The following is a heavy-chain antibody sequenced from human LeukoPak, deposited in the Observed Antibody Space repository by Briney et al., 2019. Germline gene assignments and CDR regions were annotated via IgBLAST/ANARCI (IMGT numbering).Heavy chain of an antibody. V-gene: IGHV3-23*01. CDR3: AKTRFGELLSYFDY. CDR1: GFTFSSYA. Sequence: GGSLGLSCAASGFTFSSYAMSWVRQAPGKGLEWVSAISGSGGSTYYTDSVKGRFTISRDNSKNTLYLQMNSLRAEDTAVYYCAKTRFGELLSYFDYWGQGTLVTVSS. J-gene: IGHJ4*02. CDR2: ISGSGGST. D-gene: IGHD3-10*02.